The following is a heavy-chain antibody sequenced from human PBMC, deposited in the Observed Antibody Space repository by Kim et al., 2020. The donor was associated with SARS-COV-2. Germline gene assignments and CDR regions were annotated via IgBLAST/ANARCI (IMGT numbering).Heavy chain of an antibody. CDR1: GGSISSYY. J-gene: IGHJ5*02. CDR3: ARVWSSGWSGGWFDP. CDR2: IYTSGST. V-gene: IGHV4-4*07. Sequence: SETLSLTCTVSGGSISSYYWSWIRQPAGKGLEWIGRIYTSGSTNYNPSLKSRVTMSVDTSKNQFSLKLSSVTAADTAVYYCARVWSSGWSGGWFDPWGQGTLVTVSS. D-gene: IGHD6-19*01.